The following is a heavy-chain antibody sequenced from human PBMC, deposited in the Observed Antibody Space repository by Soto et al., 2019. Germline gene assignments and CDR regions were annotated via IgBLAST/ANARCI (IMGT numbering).Heavy chain of an antibody. CDR1: GGSISSYY. D-gene: IGHD3-10*01. Sequence: QVQLQESGPGLVKPSETLSLTCTVSGGSISSYYWSWIRQPPGKGLEWIGYIYYSGSTNYNPSLGXQDTLHEDTAKNKSALKTTSAXAADTAVYYCAGYRNYYGSGSYYSAGKGGPYWMDVWGQGTAVTVSS. V-gene: IGHV4-59*03. J-gene: IGHJ6*02. CDR2: IYYSGST. CDR3: AGYRNYYGSGSYYSAGKGGPYWMDV.